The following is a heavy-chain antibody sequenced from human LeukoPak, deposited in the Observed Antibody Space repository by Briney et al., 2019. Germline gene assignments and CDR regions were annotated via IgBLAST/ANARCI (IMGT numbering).Heavy chain of an antibody. Sequence: PSETLSLTCTVSGGSISTSSYSWGWIRQPPGKGLEWIGSIYYSGSTYYNPSLKSRVTISVDTSKNQFSLKLSSVTAADTAVYYYARPYGSGSYFDYWGQGTLVTVSS. D-gene: IGHD3-10*01. CDR3: ARPYGSGSYFDY. CDR1: GGSISTSSYS. V-gene: IGHV4-39*01. J-gene: IGHJ4*02. CDR2: IYYSGST.